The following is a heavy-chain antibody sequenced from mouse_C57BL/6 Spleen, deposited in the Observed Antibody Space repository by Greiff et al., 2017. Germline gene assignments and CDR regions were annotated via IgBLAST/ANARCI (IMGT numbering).Heavy chain of an antibody. CDR2: IDPSDSET. CDR1: GYTFTSYW. V-gene: IGHV1-52*01. J-gene: IGHJ1*03. D-gene: IGHD1-1*02. Sequence: VKLKQPGAELVRPGSSVKLSCKASGYTFTSYWMHWVKQRPIQGLEWIGNIDPSDSETHYNQKFKDKATLTVDKSSSTAYMQLSSLTSEDSAVYYCAMVATGYFDVWGTGTTVTVSS. CDR3: AMVATGYFDV.